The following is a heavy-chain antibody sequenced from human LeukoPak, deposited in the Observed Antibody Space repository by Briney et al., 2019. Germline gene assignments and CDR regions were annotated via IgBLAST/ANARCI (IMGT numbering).Heavy chain of an antibody. CDR3: ANLDSYYYGSRSPFDY. CDR2: ISGSATDP. CDR1: GFTFSNHA. Sequence: PGGSLRLSCAASGFTFSNHAMNWVRQAPGQGLEWVSGISGSATDPYYADSVKGRFTISRDNSKNTLYLQMNSLRAEDTALYYCANLDSYYYGSRSPFDYWGQGTLVTVSS. J-gene: IGHJ4*02. V-gene: IGHV3-23*01. D-gene: IGHD3-10*01.